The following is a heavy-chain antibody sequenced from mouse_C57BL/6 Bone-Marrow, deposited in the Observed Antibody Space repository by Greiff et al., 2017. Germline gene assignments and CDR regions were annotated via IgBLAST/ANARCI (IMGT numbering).Heavy chain of an antibody. Sequence: QVQLQQPGAELVRPGASVKLSCKASGYTFTSYGIRWVKQRTGQGLEWIGEIYPRSGNTYYNEKFKGKATLTADKSSSTAYMVLRSLTSDDSAVYYCAGVGYYWFAYWGQGTLVTVSA. J-gene: IGHJ3*01. V-gene: IGHV1-81*01. D-gene: IGHD2-3*01. CDR1: GYTFTSYG. CDR3: AGVGYYWFAY. CDR2: IYPRSGNT.